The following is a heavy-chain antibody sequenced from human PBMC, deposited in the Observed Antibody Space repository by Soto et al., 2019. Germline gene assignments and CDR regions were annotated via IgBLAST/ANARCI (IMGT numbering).Heavy chain of an antibody. CDR3: ARGPRGYVYYHGMDV. J-gene: IGHJ6*02. CDR2: IDTSGTT. Sequence: PSETLSLTCTVSGGSISSYYVIWIRRSAGKGLEWIGRIDTSGTTNYNPSLKSRVTMSVDASKNHFSLSLSSVTAADTAVYYCARGPRGYVYYHGMDVWGQGTTVTVSS. D-gene: IGHD3-10*01. V-gene: IGHV4-4*07. CDR1: GGSISSYY.